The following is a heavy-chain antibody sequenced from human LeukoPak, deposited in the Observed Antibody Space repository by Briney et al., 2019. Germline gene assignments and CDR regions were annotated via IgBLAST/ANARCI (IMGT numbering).Heavy chain of an antibody. J-gene: IGHJ4*02. Sequence: GRSLRLSCAASGFTFSSYGMPWVRQAPGKGLEWVAVIWYDGSNKYYADSVKGRFTISRDNSKNTLYLQMNSLRAEDTAVYYCAKTLYDSGGPDRPAFDYWGQGTLVTVSS. CDR2: IWYDGSNK. CDR3: AKTLYDSGGPDRPAFDY. V-gene: IGHV3-33*06. D-gene: IGHD3-22*01. CDR1: GFTFSSYG.